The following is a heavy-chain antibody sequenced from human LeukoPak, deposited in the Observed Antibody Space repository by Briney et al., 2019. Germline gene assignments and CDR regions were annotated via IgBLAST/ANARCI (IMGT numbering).Heavy chain of an antibody. CDR3: ARDHEAVAGIFDP. V-gene: IGHV3-53*01. CDR2: FYRGETT. J-gene: IGHJ5*02. Sequence: GGSLRLSCAASGFTVSSSYMYWVRQAPGKGLEWVSFFYRGETTYYAESVRGRFTISRDNSKNTLYLQMNSLRAEDTAVYYCARDHEAVAGIFDPWGQGTLVTVSS. CDR1: GFTVSSSY. D-gene: IGHD6-19*01.